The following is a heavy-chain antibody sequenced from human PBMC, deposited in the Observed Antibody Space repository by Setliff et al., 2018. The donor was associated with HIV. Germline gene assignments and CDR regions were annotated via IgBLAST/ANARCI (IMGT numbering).Heavy chain of an antibody. J-gene: IGHJ5*02. CDR3: ARDRHCSRGICYEPNWFDP. D-gene: IGHD2-15*01. CDR2: MNPNSGNS. CDR1: GYTFTSYD. V-gene: IGHV1-8*02. Sequence: ASVKVSCKASGYTFTSYDINWVRQATGQGLEWMGWMNPNSGNSGYAQKFQGRVTMTRSTSCRTAYMELSSLTSEDSAVYYCARDRHCSRGICYEPNWFDPWGQGTLVTVSS.